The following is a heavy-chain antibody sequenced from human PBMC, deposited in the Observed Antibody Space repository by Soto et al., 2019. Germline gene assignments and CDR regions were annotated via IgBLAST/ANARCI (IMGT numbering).Heavy chain of an antibody. J-gene: IGHJ6*02. CDR3: AREAVAGTLEYYYYYGMDV. D-gene: IGHD6-19*01. CDR1: GYTFTSYG. CDR2: ISAYNGNT. V-gene: IGHV1-18*01. Sequence: GASVKVSCKASGYTFTSYGISWVRQAPGQGLEWMGWISAYNGNTNYAQKLQGRVTMTTDTSTSTAYMELRSLRSDDTAVYYCAREAVAGTLEYYYYYGMDVWGQGTTVTVSS.